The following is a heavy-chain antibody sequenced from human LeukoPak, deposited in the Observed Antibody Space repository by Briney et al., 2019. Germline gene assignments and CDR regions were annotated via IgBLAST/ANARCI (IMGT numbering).Heavy chain of an antibody. CDR2: INSDGSST. CDR1: GFTFSSYW. Sequence: GGSLRLSCAASGFTFSSYWMHWVRQLPRTGLVWVSRINSDGSSTSYADSVKGRFTISRDNAKNTLYVQMSSLRAEDTAVYYCSTGSGHAFDIWGRGTMVTVSS. J-gene: IGHJ3*02. CDR3: STGSGHAFDI. V-gene: IGHV3-74*01. D-gene: IGHD3-10*01.